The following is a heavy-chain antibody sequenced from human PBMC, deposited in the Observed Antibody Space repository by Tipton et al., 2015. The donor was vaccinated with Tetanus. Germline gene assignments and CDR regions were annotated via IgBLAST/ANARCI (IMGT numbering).Heavy chain of an antibody. D-gene: IGHD2-2*01. Sequence: TLSLTCTVSGGSVRSGDYSWNWIRQPPGKGLEWLAYVSYSGRTNSNYSLKSRITISQDTSKNQLSLRLTSVTAADTAMYYCARGSDIVVVPGVTWADWFDPWGQGTLVTVSS. CDR1: GGSVRSGDYS. J-gene: IGHJ5*02. CDR3: ARGSDIVVVPGVTWADWFDP. CDR2: VSYSGRT. V-gene: IGHV4-61*08.